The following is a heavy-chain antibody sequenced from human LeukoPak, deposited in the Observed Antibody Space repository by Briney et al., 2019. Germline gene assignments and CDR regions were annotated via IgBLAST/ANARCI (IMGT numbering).Heavy chain of an antibody. CDR1: GFTLSNHC. CDR3: AKEGDYYGSGSYRDGFDI. Sequence: GSLRLSCAASGFTLSNHCMHRVRQAPGKGLEGVAFIRYDGINKYYADSVKGRFTISRDSFKNTQYLQMNSLRPEDTAVYYCAKEGDYYGSGSYRDGFDIWGQGTRATVSS. CDR2: IRYDGINK. V-gene: IGHV3-30*02. D-gene: IGHD3-10*01. J-gene: IGHJ3*02.